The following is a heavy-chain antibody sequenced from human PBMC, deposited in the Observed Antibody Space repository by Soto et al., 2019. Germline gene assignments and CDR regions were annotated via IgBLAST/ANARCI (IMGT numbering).Heavy chain of an antibody. D-gene: IGHD6-19*01. CDR1: GGTFSSYT. V-gene: IGHV1-69*02. Sequence: GASVKVSCKASGGTFSSYTISWVRQAPGQGLEWMGRIIPILGIANYAQKFQGRVTITADKSTSTAYMELSSLRSEDTAVYYCARNTPLFYSSGWFDLDYWGQGTLVTVSS. CDR3: ARNTPLFYSSGWFDLDY. CDR2: IIPILGIA. J-gene: IGHJ4*02.